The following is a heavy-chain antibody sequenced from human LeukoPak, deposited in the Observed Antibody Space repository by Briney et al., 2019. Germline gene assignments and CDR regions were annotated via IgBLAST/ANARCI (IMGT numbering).Heavy chain of an antibody. J-gene: IGHJ4*02. V-gene: IGHV3-33*06. D-gene: IGHD4-11*01. Sequence: GRSLRLSCSASGFTFSNYGMHWVRQALGTGLEWVAVIWSDASDKYYANSVRGRFTLSRDNFKNSLCLQINRLRADDTTVYYCAKDAQRGFDYSNSLDYWGQGTRVTVSS. CDR1: GFTFSNYG. CDR3: AKDAQRGFDYSNSLDY. CDR2: IWSDASDK.